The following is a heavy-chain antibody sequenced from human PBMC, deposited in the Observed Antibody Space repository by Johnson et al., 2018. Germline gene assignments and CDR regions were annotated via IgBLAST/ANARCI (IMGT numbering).Heavy chain of an antibody. J-gene: IGHJ3*02. D-gene: IGHD4-17*01. CDR2: IYSEGST. CDR3: ARTTRGAFDI. V-gene: IGHV3-66*02. CDR1: GFSFSSYA. Sequence: EVQLVESGGGLVQPGGSLRLSCAASGFSFSSYAMIWVRQAPGQGLEWVSVIYSEGSTHYVDSVKGRFTVSRDISKNTLYLQMSSLRVEATAVYFCARTTRGAFDIWGQGTMVTVSS.